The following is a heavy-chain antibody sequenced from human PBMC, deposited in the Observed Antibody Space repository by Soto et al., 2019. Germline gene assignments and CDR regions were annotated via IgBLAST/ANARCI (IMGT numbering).Heavy chain of an antibody. V-gene: IGHV4-39*07. J-gene: IGHJ3*02. CDR3: ARDPPRYYDSSGYLGADAFDI. CDR1: GGSISTSSYY. D-gene: IGHD3-22*01. CDR2: LYHSGST. Sequence: SETLSLTCTVSGGSISTSSYYWGWIRQPPGKGLEWIGSLYHSGSTYYNPSLKSRVTISVDKSKNQFSLKLSSVTAADTAVYYCARDPPRYYDSSGYLGADAFDIWGQGTMVTVSS.